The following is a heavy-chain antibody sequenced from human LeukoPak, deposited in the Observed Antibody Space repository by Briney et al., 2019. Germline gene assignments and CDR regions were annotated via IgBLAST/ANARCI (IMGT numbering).Heavy chain of an antibody. D-gene: IGHD2-2*01. CDR3: ASDPAEHYYYMDV. V-gene: IGHV3-21*01. CDR1: GFTFSSYW. J-gene: IGHJ6*03. CDR2: ISSSSSYI. Sequence: GGSLRLSCAASGFTFSSYWMNWVRQAPGKGLEWVSSISSSSSYIYYADSVKGRFTISRDNAKNSLYLQMNSLRAEDTAVYYCASDPAEHYYYMDVWGKGTTVTVSS.